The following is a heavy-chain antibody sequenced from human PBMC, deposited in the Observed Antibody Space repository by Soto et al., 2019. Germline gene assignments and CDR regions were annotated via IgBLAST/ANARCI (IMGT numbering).Heavy chain of an antibody. CDR2: IFSNDEK. J-gene: IGHJ4*02. Sequence: SGPTLVNPTETLTLTCTVSGFSLSNARMGVSWIRQPPGKALEWLAHIFSNDEKSYSTSLKSRLTISKDTSKSQVVLTMTNMDPVDTATYYCARIAGGYYDILTGSEPFDYWGQGTLVTVSS. CDR3: ARIAGGYYDILTGSEPFDY. CDR1: GFSLSNARMG. D-gene: IGHD3-9*01. V-gene: IGHV2-26*01.